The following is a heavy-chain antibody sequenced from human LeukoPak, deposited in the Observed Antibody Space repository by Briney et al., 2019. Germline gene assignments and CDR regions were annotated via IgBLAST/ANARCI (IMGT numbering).Heavy chain of an antibody. V-gene: IGHV4-59*08. CDR3: ARRRGWKQQLVYFDI. CDR2: LFHSGTP. Sequence: PSETLSLTCTISGGSISSYYWIWIRHPPGKGLEWIGYLFHSGTPRYNPSLKSRVTISADTSKNQFFLTLDSTTAADTALYYCARRRGWKQQLVYFDIWGQGTLAIVSS. J-gene: IGHJ4*02. CDR1: GGSISSYY. D-gene: IGHD6-13*01.